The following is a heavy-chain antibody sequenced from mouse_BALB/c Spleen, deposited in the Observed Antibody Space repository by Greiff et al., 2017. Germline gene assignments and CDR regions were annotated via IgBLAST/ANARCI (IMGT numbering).Heavy chain of an antibody. Sequence: EVKLMESGGGLVKPGGSLKLSCAASGFTFSSYTMSWVRQTPEKRLEWVATISSGGSYTYYPDSVKGRFTISRDNAKNTLYLQMSSLKSEDTAMYYCTRGIYDGSYCDYWGQGTTLTVSS. CDR3: TRGIYDGSYCDY. J-gene: IGHJ2*01. D-gene: IGHD2-3*01. V-gene: IGHV5-6-4*01. CDR1: GFTFSSYT. CDR2: ISSGGSYT.